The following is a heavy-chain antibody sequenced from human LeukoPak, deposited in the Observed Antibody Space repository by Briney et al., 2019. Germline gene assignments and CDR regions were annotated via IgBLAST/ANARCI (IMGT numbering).Heavy chain of an antibody. CDR3: AKGRYYYDSSGYLLYYFDY. J-gene: IGHJ4*02. CDR1: GFTVSSNY. D-gene: IGHD3-22*01. V-gene: IGHV3-30*18. Sequence: GGFLRLSCAASGFTVSSNYMSWVRQAPGKGLEWVAVISYDGSNKYYADSVKGRFTISRDNSKNTLYLQMNSLRAEDTAVYYCAKGRYYYDSSGYLLYYFDYWGQGTLVTVSS. CDR2: ISYDGSNK.